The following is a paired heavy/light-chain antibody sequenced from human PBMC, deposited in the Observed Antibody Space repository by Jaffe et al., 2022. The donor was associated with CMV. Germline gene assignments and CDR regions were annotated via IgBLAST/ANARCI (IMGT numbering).Light chain of an antibody. CDR1: QAISSH. CDR3: QQSYSMPFT. CDR2: ATS. Sequence: DIQMTQSPSSLSASVGDRVTITCRASQAISSHLNWYQQKPGKAPKLLIYATSSLQGGVPSRFSGSGSGTDFTLTISSSQPEDFATYYCQQSYSMPFTFGPGTKVDIK. J-gene: IGKJ3*01. V-gene: IGKV1-39*01.
Heavy chain of an antibody. D-gene: IGHD2-21*02. CDR1: GGSIRSGDYY. J-gene: IGHJ4*02. Sequence: QLQLQESGPGLVKPSETLSLTCTVSGGSIRSGDYYWGWIRQPPGKGLEWVGNIFYSGTTYYNPSLKSRVTISVDTSKNQFSLKLNSVTAADTAVYYCARTFGDPYSFAFWGQGTLVTVSS. CDR3: ARTFGDPYSFAF. CDR2: IFYSGTT. V-gene: IGHV4-39*01.